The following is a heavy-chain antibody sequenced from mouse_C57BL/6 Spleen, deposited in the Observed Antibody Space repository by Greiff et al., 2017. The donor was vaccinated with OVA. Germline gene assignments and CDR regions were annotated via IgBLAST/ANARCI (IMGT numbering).Heavy chain of an antibody. CDR3: ARQVYGSSYWYFDV. CDR1: GFTFSSYG. J-gene: IGHJ1*03. V-gene: IGHV5-6*01. D-gene: IGHD1-1*01. CDR2: ISSGGSYT. Sequence: EVQGVESGGDLVKPGGSLKLSCAASGFTFSSYGMSWVRQTPDKRLEWVATISSGGSYTYYPDSVKGRFTISRDNAKNTLYLQMSSLKSEDTAMYYCARQVYGSSYWYFDVWGTGTTVTVSS.